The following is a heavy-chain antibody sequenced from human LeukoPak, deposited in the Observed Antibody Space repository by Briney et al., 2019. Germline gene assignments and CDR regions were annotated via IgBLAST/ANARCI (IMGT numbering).Heavy chain of an antibody. CDR3: ARASYSYDINGWVPFDY. CDR2: IFHTGST. V-gene: IGHV4-34*12. J-gene: IGHJ4*02. Sequence: SETLSLTCAVYGGSFSGYYWSWIRQPPGKGLEWIGEIFHTGSTNYNPSLKSRITISIDTSKNQFSLRLSSVTAADTAVYYCARASYSYDINGWVPFDYWGQGTLVTVSS. CDR1: GGSFSGYY. D-gene: IGHD3-22*01.